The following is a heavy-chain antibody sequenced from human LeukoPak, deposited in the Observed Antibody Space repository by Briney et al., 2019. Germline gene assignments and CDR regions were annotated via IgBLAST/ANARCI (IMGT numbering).Heavy chain of an antibody. V-gene: IGHV3-21*01. D-gene: IGHD3-16*01. CDR3: ARGPFGGRYGMDV. J-gene: IGHJ6*02. CDR2: ISSSSSYI. CDR1: GFTFSSYS. Sequence: PGGSLRLSCAASGFTFSSYSMNWVRQAPGKGLEWVSSISSSSSYIYYADSVKGRFTIPRDDAKNSLYLQMNSLRAEDTAVYYCARGPFGGRYGMDVWGQGTTVTVSS.